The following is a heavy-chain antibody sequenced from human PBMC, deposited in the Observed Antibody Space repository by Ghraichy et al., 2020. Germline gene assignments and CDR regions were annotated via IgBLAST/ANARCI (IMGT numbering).Heavy chain of an antibody. Sequence: GGSLRLSCVVSGFTFTNYWMSWVRQAPGKGLEWVANINLDGSEKNYVGSVKGRFTISRDNAKNSLYLQMNSLRAEDTALYYCVKWGGWYIDYWGQGTLVTVSS. CDR1: GFTFTNYW. CDR3: VKWGGWYIDY. V-gene: IGHV3-7*03. J-gene: IGHJ4*02. CDR2: INLDGSEK. D-gene: IGHD1-14*01.